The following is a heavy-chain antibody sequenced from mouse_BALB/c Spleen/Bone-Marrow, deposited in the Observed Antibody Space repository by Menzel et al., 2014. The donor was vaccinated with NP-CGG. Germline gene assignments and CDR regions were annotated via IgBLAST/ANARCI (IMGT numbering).Heavy chain of an antibody. CDR2: IYPGDGDT. Sequence: QVQLQQSGAALASPGASVKLSCKASGYTFTSYWMQWVKQRPGQGLEWIGAIYPGDGDTRNTQKFKGKATLTADKSSSTAYMQLSSLASEDSAVYYCNAWFAYWGQGTLVTVSA. CDR1: GYTFTSYW. CDR3: NAWFAY. J-gene: IGHJ3*01. V-gene: IGHV1-87*01.